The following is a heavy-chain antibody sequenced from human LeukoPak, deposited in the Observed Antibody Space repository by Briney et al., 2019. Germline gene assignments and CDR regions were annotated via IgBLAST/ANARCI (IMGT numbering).Heavy chain of an antibody. J-gene: IGHJ4*02. CDR3: AFRGNGPYYFDY. CDR1: GGTFSSYA. D-gene: IGHD3-10*01. V-gene: IGHV1-69*01. Sequence: SVKVSCKASGGTFSSYAISWVRQAPGQGLEWMGGIIPIFGTANYAQKFQGRVTITADESTSTAYLELSSLRSEDTAVYYCAFRGNGPYYFDYWGQGTLVTVSS. CDR2: IIPIFGTA.